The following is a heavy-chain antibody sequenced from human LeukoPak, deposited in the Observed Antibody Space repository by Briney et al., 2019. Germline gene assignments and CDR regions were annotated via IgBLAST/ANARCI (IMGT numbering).Heavy chain of an antibody. D-gene: IGHD3-10*01. J-gene: IGHJ6*03. Sequence: SETLSLTCTVSGCSISSYYWSWIRQPPGKGLEWIGYIYYSGSTNYNPSLKSRVTISVDTSKNQFSLKLSSVTAADTAVYYCARGMVRGVIRLRYYYYYMDVWGKGTTVTVSS. V-gene: IGHV4-59*01. CDR3: ARGMVRGVIRLRYYYYYMDV. CDR2: IYYSGST. CDR1: GCSISSYY.